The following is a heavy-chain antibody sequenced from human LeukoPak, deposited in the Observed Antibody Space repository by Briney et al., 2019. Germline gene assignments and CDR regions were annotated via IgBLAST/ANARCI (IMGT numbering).Heavy chain of an antibody. D-gene: IGHD4-17*01. V-gene: IGHV3-21*01. CDR3: ARESPTVTSNYDY. CDR1: GFTFSSYS. Sequence: GGSLRLSCAASGFTFSSYSMNWVRQAPGKGLDWVSSISSSSSYIYYADSVKGRFTISRDNAKNSLYLQMNSLRAEDTAVYYCARESPTVTSNYDYWGQGTLVTVSS. J-gene: IGHJ4*02. CDR2: ISSSSSYI.